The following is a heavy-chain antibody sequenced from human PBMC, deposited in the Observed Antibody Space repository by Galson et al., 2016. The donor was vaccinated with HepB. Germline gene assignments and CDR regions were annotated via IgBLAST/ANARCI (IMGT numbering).Heavy chain of an antibody. CDR3: VRDSPNMAAAFKSLDYDYYYMDV. D-gene: IGHD6-13*01. V-gene: IGHV4-39*07. Sequence: SETLSLTCSVSGGSITSRSYYWGRLRQPPGKGPEWIGSIYYRGSTYYNPSLKCRVTISVDTSKNKFSPNLRSVTAADTAVYYCVRDSPNMAAAFKSLDYDYYYMDVWGKGTTVIVSS. CDR2: IYYRGST. J-gene: IGHJ6*03. CDR1: GGSITSRSYY.